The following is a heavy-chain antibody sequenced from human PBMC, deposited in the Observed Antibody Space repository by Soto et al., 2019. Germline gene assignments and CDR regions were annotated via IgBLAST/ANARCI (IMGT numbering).Heavy chain of an antibody. V-gene: IGHV1-3*01. D-gene: IGHD3-9*01. CDR2: INAGNGNT. CDR1: GYTFTSHA. CDR3: ARDVIRGYDILTGYSDYYYYGMDV. J-gene: IGHJ6*02. Sequence: ASVKVSCKASGYTFTSHAMHWVRQAPGQRLEWMGWINAGNGNTKYSQKFQGRVTINPDTSKNQFSLQLNSVTPEDTAVYYCARDVIRGYDILTGYSDYYYYGMDVWGQGTTVTVSS.